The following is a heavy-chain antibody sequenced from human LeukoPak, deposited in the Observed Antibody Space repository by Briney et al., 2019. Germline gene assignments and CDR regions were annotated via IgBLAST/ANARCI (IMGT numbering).Heavy chain of an antibody. V-gene: IGHV1-69*05. J-gene: IGHJ4*02. D-gene: IGHD1-26*01. CDR2: IIPIFGTA. CDR3: ARDSKWEPPY. CDR1: GGTFSSYA. Sequence: ASVKVSCKASGGTFSSYAISWVRQAPGQGLEWMGGIIPIFGTANYAQKFQGRVTMTTDTSTSTAYMEVRSLRSDDTAVYYCARDSKWEPPYWGQGTLVTVSS.